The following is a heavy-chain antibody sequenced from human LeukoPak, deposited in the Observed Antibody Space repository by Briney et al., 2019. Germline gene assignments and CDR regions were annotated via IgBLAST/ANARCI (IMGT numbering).Heavy chain of an antibody. D-gene: IGHD4-17*01. CDR1: GFTLSSYA. CDR2: IRSKANSYAT. J-gene: IGHJ4*02. V-gene: IGHV3-73*01. Sequence: GGSLRLSCAASGFTLSSYAMSWVRQASGKGLEWVGRIRSKANSYATAYAASVKGRFTISRDDSKNTAYLQMNSLKTEDTAVYYCTSPYGDYSSFDYWGQGTLVTVSS. CDR3: TSPYGDYSSFDY.